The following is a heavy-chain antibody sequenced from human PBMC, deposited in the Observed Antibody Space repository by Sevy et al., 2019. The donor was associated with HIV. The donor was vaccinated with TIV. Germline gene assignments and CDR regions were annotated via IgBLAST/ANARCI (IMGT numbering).Heavy chain of an antibody. V-gene: IGHV4-39*01. CDR3: ARLHCGGDCYGGFFYYGMDV. CDR1: GGSISSSYYY. Sequence: SETLSLTCSMSGGSISSSYYYWGWIRQTPGRGLDWIGHIHYRGNTYYNPSLRRRVTISVDTSKNLFFLRLSSVTAAETALYYCARLHCGGDCYGGFFYYGMDVWGQGTTVTVSS. D-gene: IGHD2-21*01. J-gene: IGHJ6*02. CDR2: IHYRGNT.